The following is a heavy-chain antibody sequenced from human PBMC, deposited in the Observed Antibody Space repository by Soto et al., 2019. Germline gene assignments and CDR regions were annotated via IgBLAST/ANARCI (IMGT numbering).Heavy chain of an antibody. J-gene: IGHJ4*02. D-gene: IGHD3-22*01. Sequence: QVQLVESGGGVVQPGRSLRLSCAASGFTFSSYAMHWVRQAPGKGLEWVAVISYDGSNKYYADSVKGRFTISRDNSKNTLYLEMNGLRAEDTAVYYCARDRVMIVVVPGPGYFDYWGQGTLVTVSS. CDR2: ISYDGSNK. V-gene: IGHV3-30-3*01. CDR1: GFTFSSYA. CDR3: ARDRVMIVVVPGPGYFDY.